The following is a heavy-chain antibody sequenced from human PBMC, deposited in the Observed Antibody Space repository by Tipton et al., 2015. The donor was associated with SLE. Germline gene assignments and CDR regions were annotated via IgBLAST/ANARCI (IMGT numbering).Heavy chain of an antibody. Sequence: GSLRLSCAASGFTFSGSTMHWVRQASGKGLEWVGHIRNKANNYATAYAASVKGRFIISRDDSTNTAYLQMNTLKNEDTAVYYCCRHLGSGPTPYQMDVWDKGTTVTVSS. CDR1: GFTFSGST. D-gene: IGHD3-3*01. J-gene: IGHJ6*03. CDR3: CRHLGSGPTPYQMDV. V-gene: IGHV3-73*01. CDR2: IRNKANNYAT.